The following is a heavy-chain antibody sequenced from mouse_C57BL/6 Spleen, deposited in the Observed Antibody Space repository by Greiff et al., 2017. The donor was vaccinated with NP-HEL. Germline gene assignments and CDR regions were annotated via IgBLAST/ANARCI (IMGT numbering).Heavy chain of an antibody. CDR1: GYSFTGYF. V-gene: IGHV1-20*01. D-gene: IGHD1-1*01. Sequence: EVQLQQSGPELVKPGDSVKISCKASGYSFTGYFMNWVMQSHGKSLEWIGRINPYNGDTFYNQKFKGKATLTVDKSSSTASMELRSLTSEDSEVYYFAIGAYYGSRDYAMDYWGQGTSVTVSS. CDR3: AIGAYYGSRDYAMDY. CDR2: INPYNGDT. J-gene: IGHJ4*01.